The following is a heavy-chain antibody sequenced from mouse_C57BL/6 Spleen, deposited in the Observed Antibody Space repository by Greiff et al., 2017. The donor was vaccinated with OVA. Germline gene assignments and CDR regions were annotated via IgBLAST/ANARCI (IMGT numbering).Heavy chain of an antibody. V-gene: IGHV1-22*01. Sequence: EVQLQQSGPELVKPGASVKMSCKASGYTFTDYNMHWVKQSHGKSLEWIGYINPNNGGTSYNQKFKGKATLTVNKSTSTAYMELRSLTSEDSAVYYCASYGYVPFDYWGQGTTLTVSS. D-gene: IGHD2-2*01. CDR2: INPNNGGT. CDR1: GYTFTDYN. CDR3: ASYGYVPFDY. J-gene: IGHJ2*01.